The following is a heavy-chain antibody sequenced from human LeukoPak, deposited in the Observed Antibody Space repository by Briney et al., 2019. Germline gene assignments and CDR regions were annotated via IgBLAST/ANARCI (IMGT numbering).Heavy chain of an antibody. CDR2: IYSSGST. CDR1: GGSISGGTYY. CDR3: ATDSRDGYTYGD. Sequence: SETLSLTCTVSGGSISGGTYYWSWIWQPAGKGLEWIGRIYSSGSTNYNPSLKSRVTISVDTSKNQFSLKLSSVTAADTAVYYCATDSRDGYTYGDWGQGTLVTVSS. V-gene: IGHV4-61*02. D-gene: IGHD5-24*01. J-gene: IGHJ4*02.